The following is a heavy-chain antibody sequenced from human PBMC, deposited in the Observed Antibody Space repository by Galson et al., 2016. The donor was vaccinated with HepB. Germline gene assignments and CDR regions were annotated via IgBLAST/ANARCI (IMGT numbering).Heavy chain of an antibody. Sequence: CAISGDSVSSHSATWNWIRQSPSRGLEWLGRTYYRSKWYNDYALSVKSRITINPDTSKNQFSLQLNSVTPEDTAVYYCARVRSGYSGYANPYYYGMDVWGQGTMVTV. J-gene: IGHJ6*02. CDR2: TYYRSKWYN. D-gene: IGHD5-12*01. CDR3: ARVRSGYSGYANPYYYGMDV. CDR1: GDSVSSHSAT. V-gene: IGHV6-1*01.